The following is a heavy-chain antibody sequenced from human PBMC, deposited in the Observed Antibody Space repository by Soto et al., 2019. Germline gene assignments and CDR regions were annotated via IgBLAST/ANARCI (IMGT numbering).Heavy chain of an antibody. Sequence: SETLSLTCTVSGGSISSYYWSWIRQPPGKGLEWIGYIYYSGSTNYNPSLKSRVTISVDTSKNQFSLKLSSVTAADTAVYYCARRLPKPYCSSTSCYASYYYYYMDVWGKGTTVTVSS. J-gene: IGHJ6*03. D-gene: IGHD2-2*01. CDR1: GGSISSYY. CDR2: IYYSGST. CDR3: ARRLPKPYCSSTSCYASYYYYYMDV. V-gene: IGHV4-59*08.